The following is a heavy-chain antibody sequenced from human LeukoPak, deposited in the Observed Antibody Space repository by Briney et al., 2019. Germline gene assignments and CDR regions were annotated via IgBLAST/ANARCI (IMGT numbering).Heavy chain of an antibody. J-gene: IGHJ6*03. CDR3: AIAAAGTYYYYYMDV. CDR1: GYTFTSYG. D-gene: IGHD6-13*01. CDR2: IIPIFGTA. Sequence: GASVKVSCKASGYTFTSYGISWVRQAPGQGLEWMGGIIPIFGTANYAQKFQGRVTITADESTSTAYMELSSLRSEDTAVYYCAIAAAGTYYYYYMDVWGKGTTVTVSS. V-gene: IGHV1-69*13.